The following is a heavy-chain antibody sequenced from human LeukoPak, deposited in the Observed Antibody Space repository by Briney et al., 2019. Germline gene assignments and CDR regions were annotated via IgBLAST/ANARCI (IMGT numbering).Heavy chain of an antibody. Sequence: GGSLRLSCAASGFTFSSYAVSWVRQAPGKGLEWVSSISGGDNSTYYADSVKGRFTISRDNSKNTLYLKMNSLRAGDTAVYYCAKSFRVTYCTGGSCYSKPAPFDYWGHGTLVTVSS. CDR3: AKSFRVTYCTGGSCYSKPAPFDY. D-gene: IGHD2-15*01. J-gene: IGHJ4*01. CDR1: GFTFSSYA. V-gene: IGHV3-23*01. CDR2: ISGGDNST.